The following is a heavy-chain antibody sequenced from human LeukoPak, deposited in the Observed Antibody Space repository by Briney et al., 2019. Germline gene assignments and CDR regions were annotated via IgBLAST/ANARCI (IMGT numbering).Heavy chain of an antibody. J-gene: IGHJ5*02. D-gene: IGHD3-10*01. CDR2: IYPGDSDT. V-gene: IGHV5-51*01. CDR1: GYSFTSYW. CDR3: ARYYGSGSYYKNWFDP. Sequence: GESLKISCKGSGYSFTSYWIGWVRQMPGKGLEWMGIIYPGDSDTRYSPSFQGQVTISADKSISTAYLQWSSLKALDTAMYYCARYYGSGSYYKNWFDPWGQGTLVTVSS.